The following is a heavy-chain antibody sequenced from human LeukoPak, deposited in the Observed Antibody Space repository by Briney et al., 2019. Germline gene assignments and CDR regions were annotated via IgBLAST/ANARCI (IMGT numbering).Heavy chain of an antibody. V-gene: IGHV1-69*05. J-gene: IGHJ2*01. D-gene: IGHD3-22*01. CDR3: AVGVLRYDSSGPYWYFDL. CDR1: GGTFSSYA. CDR2: IIPIFGIA. Sequence: SVNVSCKASGGTFSSYAISWVRQAPSPGLEWMEGIIPIFGIANYAQKFQCRVTTTTAESTHTAYMELSSLRSEDTAVYYCAVGVLRYDSSGPYWYFDLWGRGTLVTVSS.